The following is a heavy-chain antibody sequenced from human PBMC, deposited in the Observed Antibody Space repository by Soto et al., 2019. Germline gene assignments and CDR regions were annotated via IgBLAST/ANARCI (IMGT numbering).Heavy chain of an antibody. Sequence: ASVKVSCKVSGHTLSAFSMHWVRQAPGRGLEWMGGFDPEDGDPIYAQNFQGRVTMTEDSSTDTAYLELSSLGSEDTAMYYCATDLLTAVAGEEGYWGQGTLVTAPQ. J-gene: IGHJ4*02. D-gene: IGHD6-19*01. CDR3: ATDLLTAVAGEEGY. CDR2: FDPEDGDP. V-gene: IGHV1-24*01. CDR1: GHTLSAFS.